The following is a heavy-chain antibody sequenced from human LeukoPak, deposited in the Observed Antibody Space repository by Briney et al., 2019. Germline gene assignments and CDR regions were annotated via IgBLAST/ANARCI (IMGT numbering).Heavy chain of an antibody. CDR2: IGSSGDII. D-gene: IGHD4-17*01. CDR1: GFTFSSYE. V-gene: IGHV3-48*03. J-gene: IGHJ4*02. CDR3: ARAGPVYGDYAY. Sequence: GGSLRLSCAASGFTFSSYEMDWVRQAPGKGLEWVSYIGSSGDIIYYADSVKGRFSISRDNAKNSLYLQMNSLRAEDTAIYYCARAGPVYGDYAYWGQGTLVTVSS.